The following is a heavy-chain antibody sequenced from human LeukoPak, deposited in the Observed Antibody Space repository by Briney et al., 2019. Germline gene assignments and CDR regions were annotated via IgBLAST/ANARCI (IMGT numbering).Heavy chain of an antibody. D-gene: IGHD1-26*01. CDR1: GFTFSSYW. Sequence: GGSLRLSCAASGFTFSSYWMHWVRQAPGKGLVWVSRINTDGSSTSYADSVKGRFTISRDNSKNTLYLQMNSLRAEDTAVYYCAKAGSYYSNDYWGQGTLVTVSS. V-gene: IGHV3-74*01. CDR3: AKAGSYYSNDY. CDR2: INTDGSST. J-gene: IGHJ4*02.